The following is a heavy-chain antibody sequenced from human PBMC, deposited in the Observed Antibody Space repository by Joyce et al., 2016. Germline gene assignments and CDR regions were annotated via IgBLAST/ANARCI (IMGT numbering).Heavy chain of an antibody. D-gene: IGHD2-15*01. Sequence: EVQLVESGGGLVQPGGSLRLSCAASGFTFTTYWMHWVRQAPGKGLVWVSRINSDGSSTSYADYVKGRFTISRDNAKNTLYLQMNSLRADDTAVYYCTRGSTHAFDIWGQGTMVTVSS. J-gene: IGHJ3*02. CDR3: TRGSTHAFDI. V-gene: IGHV3-74*01. CDR2: INSDGSST. CDR1: GFTFTTYW.